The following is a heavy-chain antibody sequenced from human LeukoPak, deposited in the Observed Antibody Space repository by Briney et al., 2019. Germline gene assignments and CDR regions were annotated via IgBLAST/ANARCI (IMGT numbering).Heavy chain of an antibody. Sequence: GGSLRLSRAASGFTFSSYGMHWVRQAPGKGLEWVAVIWYDGSNKYYADSVKGRFTISRDNSKNTLYLQMNSLRAEDTAVYYCATAFYDSSGTLDYWGQGTLVTVSS. J-gene: IGHJ4*02. CDR3: ATAFYDSSGTLDY. D-gene: IGHD3-22*01. CDR2: IWYDGSNK. CDR1: GFTFSSYG. V-gene: IGHV3-33*01.